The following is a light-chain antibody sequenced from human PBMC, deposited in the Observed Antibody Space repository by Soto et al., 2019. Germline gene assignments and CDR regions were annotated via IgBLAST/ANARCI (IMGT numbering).Light chain of an antibody. V-gene: IGKV3-20*01. CDR3: QQYVSAPWT. CDR1: QSVNNNF. Sequence: EIVLTQSPGTLSLSPGERVTLSCRASQSVNNNFLAWYQQKPGQAPRLLIYGVSSRATGIPDRFSGSGSGTDFTLIISRLEPEDFAVYYCQQYVSAPWTFGQGTKVEIK. CDR2: GVS. J-gene: IGKJ1*01.